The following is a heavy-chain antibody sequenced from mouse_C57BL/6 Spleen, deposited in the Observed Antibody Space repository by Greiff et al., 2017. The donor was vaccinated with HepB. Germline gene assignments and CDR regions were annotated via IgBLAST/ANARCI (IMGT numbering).Heavy chain of an antibody. J-gene: IGHJ4*01. V-gene: IGHV1-15*01. CDR2: IDPETGGT. CDR3: TRRAHYYGYAMDY. D-gene: IGHD1-2*01. CDR1: GYTFTDYE. Sequence: VQLQQSGAELVRPGASVTLSCKASGYTFTDYEMHWVKQTPVHGLEWIGAIDPETGGTAYNQKFKGKAILTADKSSSTAYMELRSLTSEDSAVYYCTRRAHYYGYAMDYWGQGTSVTVSS.